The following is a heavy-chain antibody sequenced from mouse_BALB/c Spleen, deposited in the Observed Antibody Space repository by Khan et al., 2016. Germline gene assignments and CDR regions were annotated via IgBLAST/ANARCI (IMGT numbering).Heavy chain of an antibody. CDR1: GFNIKDTY. Sequence: VQPKESGAELVKPGASVKLSCTASGFNIKDTYIHWVMQRPEQGLEWIGRIDPANGNTKYDPKFQDKATITADTSSNTAYLQLSSLTSEDTAVYYCSRGMITTEDFWGQGTTLKVSP. CDR2: IDPANGNT. J-gene: IGHJ2*01. CDR3: SRGMITTEDF. V-gene: IGHV14-3*02. D-gene: IGHD2-4*01.